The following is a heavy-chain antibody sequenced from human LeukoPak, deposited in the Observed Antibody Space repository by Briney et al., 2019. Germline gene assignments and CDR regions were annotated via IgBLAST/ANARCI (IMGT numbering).Heavy chain of an antibody. D-gene: IGHD1-26*01. J-gene: IGHJ4*02. CDR1: GFTFSSYW. CDR2: IKQDGSDK. V-gene: IGHV3-7*03. Sequence: GGSLRLSCAASGFTFSSYWMSWVRQAPGKGLEWVANIKQDGSDKYYVDSVKGRFTISRDNAKNSLYLQMNSLRAEDTAVYYCAKDPRLYKVGATLNYFDYWGQGTLVTVSS. CDR3: AKDPRLYKVGATLNYFDY.